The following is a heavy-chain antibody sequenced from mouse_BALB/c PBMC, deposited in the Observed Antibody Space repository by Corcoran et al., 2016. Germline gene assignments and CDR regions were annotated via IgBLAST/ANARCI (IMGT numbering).Heavy chain of an antibody. J-gene: IGHJ4*01. D-gene: IGHD1-1*02. CDR2: INPYNDGT. V-gene: IGHV1S136*01. CDR3: ARWYPGIAMDY. CDR1: GYTFTSYF. Sequence: EVQLQQSGPELVKPGASVTMSCKASGYTFTSYFMHWVKQKPGPGLEWIGYINPYNDGTKYNEKFKGKATLTSDKSSSTAYMELSSLTSEDSAVYDCARWYPGIAMDYWGQGTSVTVSS.